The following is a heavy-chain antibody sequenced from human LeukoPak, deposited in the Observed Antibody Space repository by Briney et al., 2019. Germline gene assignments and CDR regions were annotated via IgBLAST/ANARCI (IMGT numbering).Heavy chain of an antibody. Sequence: GGSLRLSCAASGFTVSNNYMSWVRQAPGRGLEWVSVIHSGGTTNYADSVQGRLTISRDNSKTTVYLHMNSLRAEDTAVYYCARDSDSSYGPFASWGQGTLVTVSS. CDR2: IHSGGTT. CDR3: ARDSDSSYGPFAS. CDR1: GFTVSNNY. V-gene: IGHV3-53*01. J-gene: IGHJ4*02. D-gene: IGHD5-12*01.